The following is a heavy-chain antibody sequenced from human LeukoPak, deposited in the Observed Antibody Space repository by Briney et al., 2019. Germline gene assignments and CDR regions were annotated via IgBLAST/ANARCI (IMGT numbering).Heavy chain of an antibody. CDR3: ARARVITFGGLMGWFDP. J-gene: IGHJ5*02. D-gene: IGHD3-16*01. CDR1: GYTFTSYY. CDR2: INSSGGST. V-gene: IGHV1-46*01. Sequence: ASVKVSCKASGYTFTSYYMHWVRQAPGQGLEWMGTINSSGGSTSYAQKFQGRVTITRDTSASIAYMELSSLRSEDMAVYYCARARVITFGGLMGWFDPWGQGTLVTVSS.